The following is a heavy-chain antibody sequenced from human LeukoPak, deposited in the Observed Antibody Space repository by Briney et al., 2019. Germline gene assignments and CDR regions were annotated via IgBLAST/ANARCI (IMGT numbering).Heavy chain of an antibody. CDR2: ISPSDGST. J-gene: IGHJ4*02. D-gene: IGHD4-11*01. CDR3: ATDRFPETTASSFDY. V-gene: IGHV1-46*01. Sequence: ASVKVSCKASGYTFSNHYIHWVRQAPGQGLEWMGIISPSDGSTSYTQKFQGRVTMTEDTSTDTAYMELCSLRSEDTAVYYCATDRFPETTASSFDYWGQGTLVTVSS. CDR1: GYTFSNHY.